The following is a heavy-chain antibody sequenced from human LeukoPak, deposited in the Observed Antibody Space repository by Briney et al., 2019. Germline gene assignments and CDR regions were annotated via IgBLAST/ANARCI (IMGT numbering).Heavy chain of an antibody. J-gene: IGHJ4*02. CDR1: GMRFSDFY. CDR3: ASGGRAYNF. D-gene: IGHD1-14*01. CDR2: ISSNGNII. V-gene: IGHV3-11*01. Sequence: GGSLRLSCAASGMRFSDFYMSWMRQAPGKGLECISFISSNGNIIHYADSAKDRFTISRDNAKNSLYLHMDSLRVEDTATYYCASGGRAYNFWGPGTAVTVSS.